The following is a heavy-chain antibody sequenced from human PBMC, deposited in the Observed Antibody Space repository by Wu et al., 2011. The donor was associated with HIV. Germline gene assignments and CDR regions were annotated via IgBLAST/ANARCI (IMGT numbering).Heavy chain of an antibody. CDR3: ARDLPHHDADSVARMAFDI. CDR2: INPNSGDT. Sequence: QVQLVQSGAEVKRPGASVKVSCKASGYSFTGYYIQWVRRAPGQGLEWMGWINPNSGDTKYAQKFQGRVTMTRDTSTSTVYMELSSLRSEDTAVYYCARDLPHHDADSVARMAFDIWANGTXVTVSS. V-gene: IGHV1-2*02. D-gene: IGHD5-12*01. J-gene: IGHJ3*02. CDR1: GYSFTGYY.